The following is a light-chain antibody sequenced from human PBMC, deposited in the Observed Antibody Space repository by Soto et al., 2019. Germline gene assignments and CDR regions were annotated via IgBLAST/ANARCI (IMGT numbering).Light chain of an antibody. CDR2: EVS. Sequence: QSALTQPASVSESPGQSITIPCTGTSSDVGNYNLVSWYQQYPGKAPKLMIYEVSKRPSGVSSRFSGSKSCNTASLTISGLQAEDEADYYCCSYAGDSDVFGTGTKLTVL. CDR1: SSDVGNYNL. CDR3: CSYAGDSDV. J-gene: IGLJ1*01. V-gene: IGLV2-23*02.